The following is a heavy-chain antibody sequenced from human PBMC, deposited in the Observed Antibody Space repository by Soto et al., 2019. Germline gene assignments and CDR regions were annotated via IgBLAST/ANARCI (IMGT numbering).Heavy chain of an antibody. CDR2: ISWNSGSI. Sequence: EVQLVESGGGLVQLGRSLRLSCAASGFTFDDYAMHWVRQAPGKGLEWVSGISWNSGSIGYADSVKGRFTISRDNAKNSLYLQMNSLRAEDTALYYCANGAAAGQGGGMDVWGQGTTVTVSS. CDR1: GFTFDDYA. J-gene: IGHJ6*02. D-gene: IGHD6-13*01. V-gene: IGHV3-9*01. CDR3: ANGAAAGQGGGMDV.